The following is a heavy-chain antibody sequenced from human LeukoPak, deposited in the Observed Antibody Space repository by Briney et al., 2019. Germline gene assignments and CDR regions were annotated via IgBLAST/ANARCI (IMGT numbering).Heavy chain of an antibody. CDR3: ARERYYYDSSGYNYYFDY. Sequence: PSETLSLTCTVSVGSISSSSFYWGWIRQPPGKGLEWIGYIYYSGSTNYNPSLKSRVTISVDTSKNQFSLRLSSVTAADTAVYYCARERYYYDSSGYNYYFDYWGQGTLVTVSS. CDR1: VGSISSSSFY. D-gene: IGHD3-22*01. V-gene: IGHV4-61*01. CDR2: IYYSGST. J-gene: IGHJ4*02.